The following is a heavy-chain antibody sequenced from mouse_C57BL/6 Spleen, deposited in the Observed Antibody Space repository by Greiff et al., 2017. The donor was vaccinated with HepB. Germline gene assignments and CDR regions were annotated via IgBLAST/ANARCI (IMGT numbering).Heavy chain of an antibody. J-gene: IGHJ3*01. CDR3: ARGSYDGYYPSWFAY. CDR1: GYTFTDYN. D-gene: IGHD2-3*01. Sequence: VQLQQSGPELVKPGASVKMSCKASGYTFTDYNMHWVKQSHGKSLEWIGYINPNNGGTSYNQKFKGKATLTVNKSSSTAYMELRSLTSEDSAVYYCARGSYDGYYPSWFAYWGQGTLVTVSA. CDR2: INPNNGGT. V-gene: IGHV1-22*01.